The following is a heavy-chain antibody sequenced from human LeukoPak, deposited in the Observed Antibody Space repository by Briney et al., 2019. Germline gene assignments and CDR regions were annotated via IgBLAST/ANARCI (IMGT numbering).Heavy chain of an antibody. V-gene: IGHV3-48*02. CDR1: GFTFSTYG. Sequence: PGGSLRLSCAASGFTFSTYGINWVRQAPGKGLEWVSYISSGSDSIHYADSLKGQFTVSRDNAKNSLFLQMNSLRDKDTAVYYCARAEALLPYLYWGQGTPVTVSS. J-gene: IGHJ4*02. CDR3: ARAEALLPYLY. CDR2: ISSGSDSI. D-gene: IGHD2-15*01.